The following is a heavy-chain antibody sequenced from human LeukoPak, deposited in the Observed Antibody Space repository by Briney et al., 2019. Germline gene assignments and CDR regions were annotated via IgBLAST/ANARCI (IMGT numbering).Heavy chain of an antibody. CDR1: GGSISSYY. D-gene: IGHD3-10*01. J-gene: IGHJ3*02. CDR2: IYYSGST. Sequence: SETLSLTCTVSGGSISSYYWSWIRQPPGKGLEWIGYIYYSGSTNYNPSLKGRVTISVDTSKNQFSLKLSSVTAADTAVYYCARELLLWFGELGAFDIWGQGTMVTVSS. CDR3: ARELLLWFGELGAFDI. V-gene: IGHV4-59*01.